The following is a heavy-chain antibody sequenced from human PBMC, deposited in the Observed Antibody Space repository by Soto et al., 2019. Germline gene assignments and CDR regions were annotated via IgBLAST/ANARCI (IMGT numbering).Heavy chain of an antibody. CDR3: AGEGIRQQRLTDDAFDI. CDR1: GFTFSSYA. D-gene: IGHD6-25*01. J-gene: IGHJ3*02. Sequence: QVQLVESGGGVVQPGRSLRLSCAASGFTFSSYAMHWVRQAPGKGLEWVAVISYDGSNKYYADSVKGRFTISRYNSKNTLYLQMNSLKPEDTAVYYCAGEGIRQQRLTDDAFDIWGQGTMVTVSS. CDR2: ISYDGSNK. V-gene: IGHV3-30-3*01.